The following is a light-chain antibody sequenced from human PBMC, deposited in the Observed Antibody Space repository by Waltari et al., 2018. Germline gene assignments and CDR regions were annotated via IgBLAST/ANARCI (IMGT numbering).Light chain of an antibody. CDR3: QQYNNWPWT. V-gene: IGKV3-15*01. CDR2: DAF. CDR1: QSVSNK. J-gene: IGKJ1*01. Sequence: EIVMTQSPATLSVSQGERVTLSCRASQSVSNKLAGYQQKPGRAPRLLIYDAFTRATDIPAKFSSSESGAEFTLTITSLQSEDFAVYYCQQYNNWPWTFGQGTKVEIK.